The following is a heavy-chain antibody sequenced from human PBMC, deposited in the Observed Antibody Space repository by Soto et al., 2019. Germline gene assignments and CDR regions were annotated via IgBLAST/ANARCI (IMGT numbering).Heavy chain of an antibody. Sequence: QVQLQQWGAGLLKPSETLSLTCAFYGGSFSGYYWTLIRQPPGKGLEWIGETNHSGVTNYNPSLKSRVTISVDSSNKHLSLKMTSMTAADTAVYYCARGWFGELSSWGQGTLVTVSS. CDR2: TNHSGVT. V-gene: IGHV4-34*01. D-gene: IGHD3-10*01. CDR3: ARGWFGELSS. CDR1: GGSFSGYY. J-gene: IGHJ5*02.